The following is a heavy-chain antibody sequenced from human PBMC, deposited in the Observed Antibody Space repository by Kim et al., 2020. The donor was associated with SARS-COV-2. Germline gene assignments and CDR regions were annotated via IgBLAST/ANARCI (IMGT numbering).Heavy chain of an antibody. CDR2: ISGSGGST. V-gene: IGHV3-23*01. J-gene: IGHJ4*02. CDR3: AKWEVRITQLVPAAEGDY. CDR1: GFTFSSYA. D-gene: IGHD2-2*01. Sequence: GGSLRLSCAASGFTFSSYAMSWVRQAPGKGLEWVSAISGSGGSTYYADSVKGRFTISRDNSKNTLYLQMNSLRAEDTAVYYCAKWEVRITQLVPAAEGDYWGQGTLVTVSS.